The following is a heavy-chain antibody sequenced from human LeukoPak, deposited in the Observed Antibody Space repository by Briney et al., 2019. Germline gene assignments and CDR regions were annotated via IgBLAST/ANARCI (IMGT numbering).Heavy chain of an antibody. Sequence: SETLSLTCAVNGGSFSRYYWSWIRQPPGKGLEWIGEINHSGRTNYNPSLKSRVTISVDTSKNQFSLKLNSVTAADTAIYYCARGNMWDYRRYYYYMDVWGKGTTVTVSS. CDR1: GGSFSRYY. CDR2: INHSGRT. CDR3: ARGNMWDYRRYYYYMDV. D-gene: IGHD4-11*01. V-gene: IGHV4-34*01. J-gene: IGHJ6*03.